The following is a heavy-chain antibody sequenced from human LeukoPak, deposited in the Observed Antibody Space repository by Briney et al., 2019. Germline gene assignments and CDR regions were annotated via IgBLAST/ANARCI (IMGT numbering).Heavy chain of an antibody. CDR2: INPNSGGT. CDR3: ARGTYGYSSGWWGY. D-gene: IGHD6-19*01. CDR1: GYIFTDYY. Sequence: ASVKVSCKASGYIFTDYYLHWVRQAPGQGLEWMGWINPNSGGTNYAQKFQGRVTMTRDTSISTAYMELSRLRSDDTAVYYCARGTYGYSSGWWGYWGQGTLVTVSS. J-gene: IGHJ4*02. V-gene: IGHV1-2*02.